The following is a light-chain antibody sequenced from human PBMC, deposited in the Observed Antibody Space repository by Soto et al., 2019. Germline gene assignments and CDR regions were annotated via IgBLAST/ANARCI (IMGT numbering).Light chain of an antibody. Sequence: QSVLTQPASVSGSPGQSIAISCTGTSSDVGGYNYVSWHQQHPGKAPKVLISVVSNRPSGVSNRFSGSKSGNTASLTISGLQPEDEAEYYCNSYSSTSFYVFGTGTKVTVL. V-gene: IGLV2-14*01. CDR3: NSYSSTSFYV. CDR2: VVS. J-gene: IGLJ1*01. CDR1: SSDVGGYNY.